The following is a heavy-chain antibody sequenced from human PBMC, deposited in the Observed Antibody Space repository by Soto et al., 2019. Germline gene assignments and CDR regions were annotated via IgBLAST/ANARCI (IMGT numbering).Heavy chain of an antibody. CDR3: ARDREGAYYFDY. CDR2: IIPIFGTA. J-gene: IGHJ4*02. Sequence: SVKVSCKASGGTFSSYAISWVRQAPGQGLEWMGGIIPIFGTANYAQKFQGRVTITADESTSTAYMELSSLRSEDTAVYYCARDREGAYYFDYWGQGTLVTVSS. CDR1: GGTFSSYA. V-gene: IGHV1-69*13. D-gene: IGHD1-26*01.